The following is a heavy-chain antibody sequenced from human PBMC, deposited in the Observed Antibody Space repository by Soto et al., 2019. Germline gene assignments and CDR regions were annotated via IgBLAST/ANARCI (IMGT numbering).Heavy chain of an antibody. CDR3: ARARATIAAAAIFDC. Sequence: PSETLSLTCTVSGGSISSYYWSWIRQPPGKGLEWIGYIYYSGSTNYNPSLKSRVTISVDTSKNQFSLKLNSMTAADTAVYYCARARATIAAAAIFDCWGQGTLVTVSS. J-gene: IGHJ4*02. CDR1: GGSISSYY. D-gene: IGHD6-13*01. V-gene: IGHV4-59*08. CDR2: IYYSGST.